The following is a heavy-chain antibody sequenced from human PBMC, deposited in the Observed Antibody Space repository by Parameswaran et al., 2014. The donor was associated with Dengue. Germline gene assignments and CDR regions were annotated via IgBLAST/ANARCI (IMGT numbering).Heavy chain of an antibody. CDR1: GFTFSSYG. J-gene: IGHJ5*02. V-gene: IGHV3-30*18. CDR3: AKDLAVAGTRDWFDP. CDR2: ISYDGSNK. D-gene: IGHD6-19*01. Sequence: SLKISCAASGFTFSSYGMHWVRQAPGKGLEWVAVISYDGSNKYYADSVKGRFTISRDNSKNTLYLQMNSLRAEDTAVYYCAKDLAVAGTRDWFDPWGQGTLVTVSS.